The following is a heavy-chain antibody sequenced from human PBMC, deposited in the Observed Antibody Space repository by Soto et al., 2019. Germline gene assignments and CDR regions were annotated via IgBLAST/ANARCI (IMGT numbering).Heavy chain of an antibody. V-gene: IGHV4-59*08. CDR1: GGSISGYY. CDR3: ARVFEV. D-gene: IGHD3-3*01. Sequence: ASETLSLTCTVSGGSISGYYWSWIRQPPGKGLEWIGYIYYTGSTNYNPSLKSRVTMSLDTSKSQFSLELSSVTAADTAVYYRARVFEVWGQGTLVTVSS. J-gene: IGHJ4*02. CDR2: IYYTGST.